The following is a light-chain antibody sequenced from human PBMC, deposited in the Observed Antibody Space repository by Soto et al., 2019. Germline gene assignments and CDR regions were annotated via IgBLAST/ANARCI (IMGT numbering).Light chain of an antibody. V-gene: IGKV3-20*01. CDR2: GAS. CDR1: QSVSSSF. J-gene: IGKJ2*01. CDR3: QQYGSSPYT. Sequence: EIQLTQSPGTLSSSPGDRATLSCRASQSVSSSFLAWYQQQPGQAPRLLIYGASSLATGIPYRFSGSGSGTDFTLTISSLEPDDFAVYYCQQYGSSPYTFGQGTKLEIK.